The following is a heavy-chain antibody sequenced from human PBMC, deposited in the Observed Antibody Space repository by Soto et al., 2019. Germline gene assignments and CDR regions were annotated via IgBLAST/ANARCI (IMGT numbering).Heavy chain of an antibody. CDR2: IIPIFGTA. Sequence: QVQLVQSGAEVKKPGSSVKVSCKASGGTFSTYAISWVRQAPGQGLEWMGGIIPIFGTANYAQKFQGRVTITADGSTSTAYMELSSLGSEDTAVHYCAADVGASARTFDYWGQGTLVTVSS. CDR3: AADVGASARTFDY. V-gene: IGHV1-69*01. CDR1: GGTFSTYA. J-gene: IGHJ4*02. D-gene: IGHD1-26*01.